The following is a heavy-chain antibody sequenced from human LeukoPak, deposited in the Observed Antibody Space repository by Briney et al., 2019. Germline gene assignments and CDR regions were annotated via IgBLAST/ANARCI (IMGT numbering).Heavy chain of an antibody. J-gene: IGHJ4*02. V-gene: IGHV3-23*01. Sequence: GGSLRLSCAASGFIFSGYAMNWVRQAPGKGVEWVSAVIGSGGTTHSASSVMGPFTISRHNSKNTVFLQMNSLRAEDTAVYYCAKDRLTSRGTKLVYCGQGTLVTVSS. D-gene: IGHD1-26*01. CDR1: GFIFSGYA. CDR2: VIGSGGTT. CDR3: AKDRLTSRGTKLVY.